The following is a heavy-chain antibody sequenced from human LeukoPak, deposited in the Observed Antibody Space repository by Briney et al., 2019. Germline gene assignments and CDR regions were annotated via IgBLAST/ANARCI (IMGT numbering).Heavy chain of an antibody. CDR1: GGSFSGYY. J-gene: IGHJ6*03. V-gene: IGHV4-34*01. CDR2: INHSGST. D-gene: IGHD3-10*01. Sequence: SETLSLTCAVYGGSFSGYYWSWIRQPPGKGLEWIGEINHSGSTNYNPSLKSRVTISVDTSKNQSSLKLSSVTAADTAVYYCARQLLWFGRYYMDVWGKGTTVTVSS. CDR3: ARQLLWFGRYYMDV.